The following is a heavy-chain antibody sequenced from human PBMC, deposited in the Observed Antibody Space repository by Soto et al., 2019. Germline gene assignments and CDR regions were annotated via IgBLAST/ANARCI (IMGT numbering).Heavy chain of an antibody. CDR2: ISAYNGNT. D-gene: IGHD5-12*01. V-gene: IGHV1-18*01. CDR1: GYTFTSYG. J-gene: IGHJ4*02. Sequence: QVQLVQSGAEVKKPGASVKVSCKASGYTFTSYGISWVRQSPGQGLEWMGWISAYNGNTNYVQKLQGRVTMTTDSSTSTAYMELRSLRSDDTAVYYCAREAWLRLTLPFFDYWGQGTLVIVSS. CDR3: AREAWLRLTLPFFDY.